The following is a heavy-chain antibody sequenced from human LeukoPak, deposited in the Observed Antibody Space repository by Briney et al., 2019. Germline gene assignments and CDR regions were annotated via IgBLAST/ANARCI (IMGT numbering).Heavy chain of an antibody. Sequence: PSETLSLTCTVSGGSISSYYWSWIRQPPGKGLEWIGEINHSGSTNYNPSLKRRVTISVDTSKNQFSLRLSSVTAADTAVYYCARSGMTTVTTVDYWGQGTLVTVSS. D-gene: IGHD4-11*01. CDR1: GGSISSYY. V-gene: IGHV4-34*01. CDR2: INHSGST. CDR3: ARSGMTTVTTVDY. J-gene: IGHJ4*02.